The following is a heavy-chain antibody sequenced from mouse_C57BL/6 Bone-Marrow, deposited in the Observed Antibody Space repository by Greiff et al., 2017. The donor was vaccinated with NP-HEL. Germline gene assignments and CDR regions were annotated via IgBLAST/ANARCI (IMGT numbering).Heavy chain of an antibody. CDR2: ISYDGSN. D-gene: IGHD1-1*02. V-gene: IGHV3-6*01. CDR3: ARDLGGAY. CDR1: GYSITSGYY. Sequence: DVKLQESGPGLVKPSQSLSLTCSVTGYSITSGYYWNWIRQFPGNKLEWMGYISYDGSNNYNPSLKNRISITRDTSKTQFFLKLNSVTTEDTATYYCARDLGGAYWGQGTLVTVSA. J-gene: IGHJ3*01.